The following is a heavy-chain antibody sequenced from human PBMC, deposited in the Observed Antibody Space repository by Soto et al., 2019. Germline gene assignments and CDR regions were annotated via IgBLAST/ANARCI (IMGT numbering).Heavy chain of an antibody. D-gene: IGHD3-3*01. CDR2: IIPIFGTA. V-gene: IGHV1-69*13. J-gene: IGHJ6*02. CDR3: ARDSNPIFGVVIPGMDV. Sequence: ASVKVSCKASGGTFSSYAISWVRQAPGQGLEWMGGIIPIFGTANYAQKFQGRVMITADESTSTAYMELSSLRSEDTAVYYCARDSNPIFGVVIPGMDVWGQGTTVTVSS. CDR1: GGTFSSYA.